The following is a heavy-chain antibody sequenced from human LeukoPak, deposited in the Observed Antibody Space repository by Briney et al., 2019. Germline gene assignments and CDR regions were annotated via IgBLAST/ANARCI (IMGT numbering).Heavy chain of an antibody. D-gene: IGHD3-22*01. Sequence: GGSLRPSCAASEFTFSNFAMSWVRQAPGKGLGWVSTISGSGDNTYYADSVKGRFTISRDNSKNTLSLHMNTLRAEDTTVYYCAKDLLQTFFFDSSGYYSDAFGMWGQGTMVTVSP. J-gene: IGHJ3*02. CDR2: ISGSGDNT. V-gene: IGHV3-23*01. CDR3: AKDLLQTFFFDSSGYYSDAFGM. CDR1: EFTFSNFA.